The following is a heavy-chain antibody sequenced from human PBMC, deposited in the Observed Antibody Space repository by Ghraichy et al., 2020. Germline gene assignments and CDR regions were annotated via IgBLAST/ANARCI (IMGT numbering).Heavy chain of an antibody. CDR3: VRPASPLGYCSSTSCPPSISGGARKGAPFDY. Sequence: SETLSLTCAVYGGSFSGYYWSWIRQPPGKGLEWIGEINHSGSTNYNPSLKSRVTILVDTSKNQFSLKLSSVTAADTAVYYCVRPASPLGYCSSTSCPPSISGGARKGAPFDYWGQGTLVTVSS. V-gene: IGHV4-34*01. CDR2: INHSGST. CDR1: GGSFSGYY. J-gene: IGHJ4*02. D-gene: IGHD2-2*01.